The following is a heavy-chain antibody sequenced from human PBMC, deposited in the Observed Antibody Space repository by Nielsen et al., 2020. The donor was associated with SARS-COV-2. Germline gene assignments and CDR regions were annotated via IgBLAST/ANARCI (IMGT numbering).Heavy chain of an antibody. V-gene: IGHV3-20*01. J-gene: IGHJ5*02. CDR1: GFTFDDYG. D-gene: IGHD3-22*01. CDR3: ARDYYDSSGRTPWFDP. Sequence: GESLKISCAASGFTFDDYGMSWVRQAPGKGLEWVSGINWNGGSTGYADSVKGRFTISRDNAKNSLYLQMNSLRAEDTALYHCARDYYDSSGRTPWFDPWGQGTLVTVSS. CDR2: INWNGGST.